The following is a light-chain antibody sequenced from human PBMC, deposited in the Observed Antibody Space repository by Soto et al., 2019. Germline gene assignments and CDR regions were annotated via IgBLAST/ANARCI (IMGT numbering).Light chain of an antibody. CDR1: QSISSW. CDR2: KAS. CDR3: QQYNGYLTWT. J-gene: IGKJ1*01. Sequence: DIQMTQAPSTLSASVGDRVTITCRASQSISSWLAWYQQKPGKAPKLLIYKASSLESGVPSRFSGSGSGTEFTLTISSLQPEDFATYYCQQYNGYLTWTFGQGTKVDIK. V-gene: IGKV1-5*03.